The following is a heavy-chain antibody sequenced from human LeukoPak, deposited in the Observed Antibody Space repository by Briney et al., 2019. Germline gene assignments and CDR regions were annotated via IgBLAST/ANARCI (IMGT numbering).Heavy chain of an antibody. D-gene: IGHD2-8*01. Sequence: AGGSLRLSCAASGFTFDDYAMHWVRQAPGKGLEWVSGISWNSGSIGYADSVKGRFTISRDNPKNTLYLQMNSLRAEDTAVYYCAKDMEGVGDFWGQGTLVTVSS. CDR1: GFTFDDYA. CDR2: ISWNSGSI. J-gene: IGHJ4*02. V-gene: IGHV3-9*01. CDR3: AKDMEGVGDF.